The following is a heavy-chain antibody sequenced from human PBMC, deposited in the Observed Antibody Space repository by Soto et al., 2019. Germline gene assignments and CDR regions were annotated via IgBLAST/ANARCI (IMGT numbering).Heavy chain of an antibody. CDR3: VRHNRGSYGAFDI. D-gene: IGHD3-16*01. CDR2: IYPGDSDI. J-gene: IGHJ3*02. Sequence: RGESLKISCKGSGYSFASYWIGWVRQMPGKGLEWMGIIYPGDSDIGNSPSLQGQVTISADKSINTAYLQWSSLKASDTAMYYCVRHNRGSYGAFDIWGQGTMDTGSS. V-gene: IGHV5-51*01. CDR1: GYSFASYW.